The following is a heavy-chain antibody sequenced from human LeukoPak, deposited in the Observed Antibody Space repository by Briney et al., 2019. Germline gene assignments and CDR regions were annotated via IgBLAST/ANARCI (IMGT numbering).Heavy chain of an antibody. D-gene: IGHD3-16*01. J-gene: IGHJ4*02. CDR2: IKHDGSER. Sequence: PGGSLRLSCAASGFTVSSNYMSWVRQAPGKGLEWVADIKHDGSERNYVDSVKGRFTISRDNAKNSLFLQMNSLRAEDTAVYYCSRGGGAFDYWGQGTLVTVSS. V-gene: IGHV3-7*01. CDR1: GFTVSSNY. CDR3: SRGGGAFDY.